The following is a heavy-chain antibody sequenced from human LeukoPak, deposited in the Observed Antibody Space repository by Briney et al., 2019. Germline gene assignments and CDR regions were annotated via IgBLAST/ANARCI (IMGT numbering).Heavy chain of an antibody. CDR3: ARSYSNHLFGMDV. J-gene: IGHJ6*02. Sequence: GGSLRLSCAASGFTVSSYYMNWVRQAPGKGLEWVSVIYSGGSTYYADSVKGRVAISRDNSNNTVFLQMNIVRAEDTAVYYCARSYSNHLFGMDVWGQGTTVTVSS. CDR1: GFTVSSYY. V-gene: IGHV3-66*01. CDR2: IYSGGST. D-gene: IGHD4-11*01.